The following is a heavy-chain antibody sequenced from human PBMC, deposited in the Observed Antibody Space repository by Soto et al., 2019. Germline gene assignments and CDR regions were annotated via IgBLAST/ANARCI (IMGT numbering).Heavy chain of an antibody. D-gene: IGHD2-15*01. V-gene: IGHV1-69*13. J-gene: IGHJ5*02. CDR1: GGTFSSYA. CDR3: ARRSLVAARAGDNWFDP. CDR2: IIPIFGTA. Sequence: GASVKVSCKASGGTFSSYAISWVRQAPGQGLEWMGGIIPIFGTANYAQKFQGRVTITADESTSTAYMELSSLRSEDTAVYYGARRSLVAARAGDNWFDPWGQGTLVTVSS.